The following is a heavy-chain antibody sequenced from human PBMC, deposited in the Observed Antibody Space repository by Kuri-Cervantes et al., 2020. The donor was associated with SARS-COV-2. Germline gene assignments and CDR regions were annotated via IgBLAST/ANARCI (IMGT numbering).Heavy chain of an antibody. V-gene: IGHV3-21*01. CDR1: GFTFSSYS. J-gene: IGHJ5*02. CDR3: ARDGPRGFYYDSSGYSDWFDP. Sequence: GGSLRLSCAASGFTFSSYSMNWVRQAPGKGLEWVSSISISSSYIYYADSVKGRFTISRDNAKNSLYLQMNSLRAEDTAVYYCARDGPRGFYYDSSGYSDWFDPWGQGTLVTVSS. CDR2: ISISSSYI. D-gene: IGHD3-22*01.